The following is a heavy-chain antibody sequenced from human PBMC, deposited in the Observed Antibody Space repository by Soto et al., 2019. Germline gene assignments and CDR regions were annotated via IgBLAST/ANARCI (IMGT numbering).Heavy chain of an antibody. CDR3: AHRGYGDYPRDNWFDP. Sequence: QITLKESGPTLVKPTQTLTLTCTFSGFSINTGGVGVGWIRQPPGKALEWLALIYWNDDTRYSPSLKSRLTITKDTSKTQVGLTMTNMLPVDTATYYCAHRGYGDYPRDNWFDPWGQGTLVTVSS. CDR1: GFSINTGGVG. V-gene: IGHV2-5*01. D-gene: IGHD4-17*01. CDR2: IYWNDDT. J-gene: IGHJ5*02.